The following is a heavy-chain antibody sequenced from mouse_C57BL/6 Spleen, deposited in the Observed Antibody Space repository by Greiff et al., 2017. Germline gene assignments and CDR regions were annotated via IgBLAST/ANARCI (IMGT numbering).Heavy chain of an antibody. V-gene: IGHV14-1*01. D-gene: IGHD1-1*01. Sequence: VQLQQSGAELVRPGASVKLSCTASGFNIKDYYMHWVKQRPEQGLEWIGRIDPEDGDTEYAPKFQGKATMTADTSSNTAYLQRSSLTSEDTAVYYCTTAYYYGSSYGEDYAMDYWGQGTSVTVSS. J-gene: IGHJ4*01. CDR1: GFNIKDYY. CDR3: TTAYYYGSSYGEDYAMDY. CDR2: IDPEDGDT.